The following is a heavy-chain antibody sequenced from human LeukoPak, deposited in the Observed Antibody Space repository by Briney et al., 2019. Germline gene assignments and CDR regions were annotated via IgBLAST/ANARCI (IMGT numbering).Heavy chain of an antibody. Sequence: ASVKVSCKASGGTFSNYAISWVRQAPGQGLEWMEGIIPIFGTANYAQKFRGRVTITADKSTRTAYMELSSLRSEDTAVYYCARLWFGELIRFEDAFDIWGQGTMVTVSS. D-gene: IGHD3-10*01. J-gene: IGHJ3*02. CDR3: ARLWFGELIRFEDAFDI. V-gene: IGHV1-69*06. CDR1: GGTFSNYA. CDR2: IIPIFGTA.